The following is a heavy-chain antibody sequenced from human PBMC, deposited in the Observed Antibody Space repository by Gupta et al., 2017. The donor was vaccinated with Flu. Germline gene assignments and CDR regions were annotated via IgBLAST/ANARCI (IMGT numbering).Heavy chain of an antibody. CDR3: ARDYYDSSGFCAFDI. CDR1: GASISSNY. Sequence: QVQLQESGPGLVKPSETLSLTCTVSGASISSNYWNWIRQPPGKGLEWIGYVYYSGSTTYNPSLKSRVTISVDTSKNQFSLNLSSVTAGDTAVYYCARDYYDSSGFCAFDIWGRGTMVTVSS. J-gene: IGHJ3*02. CDR2: VYYSGST. V-gene: IGHV4-59*13. D-gene: IGHD3-22*01.